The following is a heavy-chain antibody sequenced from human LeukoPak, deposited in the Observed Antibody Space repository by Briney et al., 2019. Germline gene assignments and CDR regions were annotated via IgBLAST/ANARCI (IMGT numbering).Heavy chain of an antibody. J-gene: IGHJ4*02. Sequence: PGGSLRLSCAASGFTFSSYAMSWVRQAPGKGLEWASAISGSGGSTYYADSVKGRFTISRDNSKNTLYLQMNSLRAEDTAVYYCAKAITMVRGVYDYWGQGTLVTVSS. V-gene: IGHV3-23*01. CDR1: GFTFSSYA. CDR3: AKAITMVRGVYDY. CDR2: ISGSGGST. D-gene: IGHD3-10*01.